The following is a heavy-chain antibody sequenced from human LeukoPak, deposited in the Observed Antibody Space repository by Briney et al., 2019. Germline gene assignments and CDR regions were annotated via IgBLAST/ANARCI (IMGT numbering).Heavy chain of an antibody. CDR1: GCTFASYD. D-gene: IGHD2-15*01. V-gene: IGHV1-8*01. Sequence: ASVTVSCKASGCTFASYDINWVRQAPGQGLEWMGWMNPDSTNTGYAQKFQGRVTMTRDTSMSTAYMELSSLTSEDTAVYYCARVPSLGYCSGGSCYRFDHWGQGTLVAVSS. CDR3: ARVPSLGYCSGGSCYRFDH. J-gene: IGHJ4*02. CDR2: MNPDSTNT.